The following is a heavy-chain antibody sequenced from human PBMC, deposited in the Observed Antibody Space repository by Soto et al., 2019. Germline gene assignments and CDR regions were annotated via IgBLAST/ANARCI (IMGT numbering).Heavy chain of an antibody. CDR2: ISGSGSSV. V-gene: IGHV3-11*01. CDR1: GFSFSGYY. D-gene: IGHD4-17*01. CDR3: ARWHGGSDY. J-gene: IGHJ4*02. Sequence: QVQLMESGGGLVKPGGSLRLCCAASGFSFSGYYMSWTRQAPGKGPEWISYISGSGSSVYYTDSVKGRFTISRDNTKNSLYLQMNSLRADDTGVYYCARWHGGSDYWGQGTLVTVSS.